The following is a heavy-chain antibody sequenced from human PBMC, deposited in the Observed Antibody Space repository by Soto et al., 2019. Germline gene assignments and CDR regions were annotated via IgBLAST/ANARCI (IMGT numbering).Heavy chain of an antibody. CDR2: ISAYNGNT. Sequence: QVQLVQSGAEVKKPGASVKVSCKASGYTFTSYGISWVRQAPGQGLEWMGWISAYNGNTNYAQKLQGRVTMTTDTSTSTAYMELRILRSDDMAVYYCARAPTYYDFWSGFSDYWGQGTLVTVSS. D-gene: IGHD3-3*01. CDR3: ARAPTYYDFWSGFSDY. J-gene: IGHJ4*02. V-gene: IGHV1-18*03. CDR1: GYTFTSYG.